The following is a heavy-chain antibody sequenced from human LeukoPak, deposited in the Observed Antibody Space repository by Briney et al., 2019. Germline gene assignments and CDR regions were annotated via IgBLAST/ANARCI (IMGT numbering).Heavy chain of an antibody. CDR3: ARDVPASNPMNWFDP. D-gene: IGHD2-2*01. J-gene: IGHJ5*02. CDR1: GYTFTSYG. V-gene: IGHV1-18*01. CDR2: ISAYNGNT. Sequence: GAPVKVSCKASGYTFTSYGISWVRQAPGQGLECMGWISAYNGNTNYAQKLQGRVTMTTDTSTSTAYMELRSLRSDDTAVYYCARDVPASNPMNWFDPWGQGTVVTVSS.